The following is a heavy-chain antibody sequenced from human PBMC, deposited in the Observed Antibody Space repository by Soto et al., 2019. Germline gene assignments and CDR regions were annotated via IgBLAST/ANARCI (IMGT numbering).Heavy chain of an antibody. CDR1: GYTVTGYD. Sequence: ASVKVSCKASGYTVTGYDIHWVRQATGQGLEWMGWMNPNSGNTGYAQKFQGRVTMTRNTSISTAYMELSSLRSEDTAVYYCARVGYYYDSSGYYLSFDYWGQGTLVTVSS. J-gene: IGHJ4*02. CDR3: ARVGYYYDSSGYYLSFDY. CDR2: MNPNSGNT. V-gene: IGHV1-8*01. D-gene: IGHD3-22*01.